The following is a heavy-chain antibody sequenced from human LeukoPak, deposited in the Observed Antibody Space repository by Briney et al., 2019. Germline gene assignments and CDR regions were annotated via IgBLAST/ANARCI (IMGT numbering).Heavy chain of an antibody. D-gene: IGHD1-14*01. CDR3: ARDRVGGYLTGVSLY. Sequence: ASVKVSCKASGYPFDNFGLTWVRQAPGQGLEWMGWISAYNGNTHYAQKFRGRLTLTTEASTSTAYLELRSLKSDDTAVYYCARDRVGGYLTGVSLYWGQGTLVTVSS. J-gene: IGHJ4*01. V-gene: IGHV1-18*01. CDR2: ISAYNGNT. CDR1: GYPFDNFG.